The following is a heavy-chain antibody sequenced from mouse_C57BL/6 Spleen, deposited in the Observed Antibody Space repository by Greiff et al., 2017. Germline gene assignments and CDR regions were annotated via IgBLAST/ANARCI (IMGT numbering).Heavy chain of an antibody. Sequence: QVQLQQPGAELVKPGASVTLSCKASGYTFTSYWMQWVKQRPGQGLEWIGEIDPSDSYTNYTQKFKGKAPLTVDTSSSTAYMLLSSLTSEDSAVYYCARSYYRNPSWYAYWGQGTLVTDSA. CDR3: ARSYYRNPSWYAY. CDR2: IDPSDSYT. CDR1: GYTFTSYW. V-gene: IGHV1-50*01. J-gene: IGHJ3*01. D-gene: IGHD2-5*01.